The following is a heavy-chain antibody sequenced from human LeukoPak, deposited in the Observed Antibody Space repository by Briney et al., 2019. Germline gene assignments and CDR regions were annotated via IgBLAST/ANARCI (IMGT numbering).Heavy chain of an antibody. CDR2: IYYSGST. CDR1: GGSISSYY. J-gene: IGHJ4*02. D-gene: IGHD4-17*01. CDR3: ARGLRSVTDYFDY. Sequence: SETLSLTCTVSGGSISSYYWNWIRQPPGKGLEWIGYIYYSGSTNYNPSLKSRVTMSVDTSKNHFSLKLSSVTAADAAVYFCARGLRSVTDYFDYWGQGTLVTVSS. V-gene: IGHV4-59*01.